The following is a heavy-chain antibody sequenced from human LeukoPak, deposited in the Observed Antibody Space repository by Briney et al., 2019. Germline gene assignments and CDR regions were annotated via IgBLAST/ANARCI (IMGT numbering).Heavy chain of an antibody. J-gene: IGHJ6*02. CDR2: ISYDGSNK. V-gene: IGHV3-30-3*01. Sequence: GRSLRLSCAASGFTFSSYAVHWVRQAPGKGLEGVAVISYDGSNKYYADSVKGRFTISRDNSKNTLYLQMNSLRAEDTAVYYCARDQRIWSGGYYGMDVWGQGTTVTVSS. CDR3: ARDQRIWSGGYYGMDV. D-gene: IGHD3-3*01. CDR1: GFTFSSYA.